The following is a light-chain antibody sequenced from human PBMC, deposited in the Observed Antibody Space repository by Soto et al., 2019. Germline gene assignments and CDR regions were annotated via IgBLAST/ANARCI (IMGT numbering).Light chain of an antibody. CDR2: GAS. CDR3: QQYGSSSIT. CDR1: QRVISIY. J-gene: IGKJ5*01. V-gene: IGKV3-20*01. Sequence: EIVLTQSPGTLSLSPGERATLSCRASQRVISIYAAWYQQKPRQAPRLLIDGASSRAAGIPDRISSSGCGTAFTLTISRLEPEDVAVYYCQQYGSSSITFGQGTRLEI.